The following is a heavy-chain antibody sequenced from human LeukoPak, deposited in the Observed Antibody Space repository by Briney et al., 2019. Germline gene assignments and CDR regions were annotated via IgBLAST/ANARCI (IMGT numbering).Heavy chain of an antibody. CDR3: ARGRTYGSRSYWVDY. V-gene: IGHV1-2*02. CDR1: GYTFTGYY. D-gene: IGHD3-10*01. CDR2: INPNSGCT. Sequence: ASVKVSCKASGYTFTGYYLHWVRQAPGQGLEWMAWINPNSGCTNCAQNFQFRVTMTWDTSIRTAYMELTRLTSDDTAVYYCARGRTYGSRSYWVDYWGQGTLVTVSS. J-gene: IGHJ4*02.